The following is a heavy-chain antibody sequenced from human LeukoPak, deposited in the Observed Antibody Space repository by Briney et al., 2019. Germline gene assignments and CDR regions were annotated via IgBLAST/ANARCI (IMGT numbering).Heavy chain of an antibody. CDR1: GFTFTSSA. V-gene: IGHV1-58*01. CDR3: ATVKTVAAAGKNYYYYYYMDV. J-gene: IGHJ6*03. CDR2: IVVGSGNT. D-gene: IGHD6-13*01. Sequence: VASVKVSCKASGFTFTSSAVQWVRQARGQRLEWIGWIVVGSGNTNYAQKFQGRVTMTEDTSTDTAYMELSSLRSEDTAVYYCATVKTVAAAGKNYYYYYYMDVWGKGTTVTVSS.